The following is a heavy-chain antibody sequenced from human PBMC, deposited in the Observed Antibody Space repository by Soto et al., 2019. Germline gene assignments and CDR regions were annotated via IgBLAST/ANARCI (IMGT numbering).Heavy chain of an antibody. V-gene: IGHV1-69*01. J-gene: IGHJ1*01. CDR2: IIPIFGTA. D-gene: IGHD3-16*02. Sequence: QVQLVQSGAEVKKPGSSVKVSCKASGGTFSSYAISWVRQAPGQGLEWMGGIIPIFGTANYAQKFQGRVTIAADESTSTAYMELSSLGSEDTAVYYCARGNDYVWGSYRYLEYFQHWGQGTLVTVSS. CDR1: GGTFSSYA. CDR3: ARGNDYVWGSYRYLEYFQH.